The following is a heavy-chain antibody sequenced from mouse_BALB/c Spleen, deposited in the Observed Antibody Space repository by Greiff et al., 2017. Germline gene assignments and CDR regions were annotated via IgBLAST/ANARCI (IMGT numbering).Heavy chain of an antibody. CDR2: ISSGSSTI. J-gene: IGHJ3*01. CDR1: GFTFSSFG. V-gene: IGHV5-17*02. D-gene: IGHD3-1*01. CDR3: ARSGDVAWFAY. Sequence: DVQLVESGGGLVQPGGSRKLSCAASGFTFSSFGMHWVRQAPEKGLEWVAYISSGSSTIYYADTVKGRFTISRDNPKNTLFLQMTSLRSEDTAMYYCARSGDVAWFAYWGQGTLVTVSA.